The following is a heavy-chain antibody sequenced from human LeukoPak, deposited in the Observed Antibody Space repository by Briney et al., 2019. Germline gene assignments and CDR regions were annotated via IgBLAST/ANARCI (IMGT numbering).Heavy chain of an antibody. J-gene: IGHJ4*02. CDR2: ISWNSGSI. V-gene: IGHV3-9*03. Sequence: PGGSLRLSCTASGFTFGDYAMHWVRQAPGKGLEWVSGISWNSGSIDYADSVKGRFTISRDNAKNSLYLQMNSLRAEDMALYYCAKSPGYSSSWYYFDYWGQGTLVTVSS. CDR3: AKSPGYSSSWYYFDY. CDR1: GFTFGDYA. D-gene: IGHD6-13*01.